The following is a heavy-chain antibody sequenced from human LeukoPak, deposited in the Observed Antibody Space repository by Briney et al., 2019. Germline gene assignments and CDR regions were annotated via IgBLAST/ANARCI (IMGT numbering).Heavy chain of an antibody. D-gene: IGHD2/OR15-2a*01. Sequence: DSVKGRFAISRDDARNSLYLQMNSLRAEDTAVYYCDSSITSRDWGQGTLVTVSS. V-gene: IGHV3-7*01. CDR3: DSSITSRD. J-gene: IGHJ4*02.